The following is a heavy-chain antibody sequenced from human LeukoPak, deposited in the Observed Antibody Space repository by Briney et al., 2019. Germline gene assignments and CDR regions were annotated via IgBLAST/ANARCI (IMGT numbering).Heavy chain of an antibody. CDR2: VYQTGDT. Sequence: SETLSLTCTVSGGSMNNYYWSWFRRPPGKGLEWIAYVYQTGDTRYNPSLKSRLSISLDTSKNQFSLRLRSVTATDTAVYYCARHPFSAPFDYWGQGILVTVSS. V-gene: IGHV4-59*08. CDR3: ARHPFSAPFDY. CDR1: GGSMNNYY. J-gene: IGHJ4*02. D-gene: IGHD6-19*01.